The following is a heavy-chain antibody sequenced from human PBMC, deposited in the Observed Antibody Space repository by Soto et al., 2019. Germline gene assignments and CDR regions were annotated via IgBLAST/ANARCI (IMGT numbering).Heavy chain of an antibody. J-gene: IGHJ4*02. CDR1: GDSISSTRW. CDR2: IYHVGIT. CDR3: ARDRGLAYSTGVDG. Sequence: SATMSLTCFVSGDSISSTRWWTWFRKTPGKGLEWIGEIYHVGITNYNPSLKSRVSLFLDKSNNQFSLTLTSVTAADTAVDDCARDRGLAYSTGVDGWGQGMQVTFSS. V-gene: IGHV4-4*02. D-gene: IGHD2-8*02.